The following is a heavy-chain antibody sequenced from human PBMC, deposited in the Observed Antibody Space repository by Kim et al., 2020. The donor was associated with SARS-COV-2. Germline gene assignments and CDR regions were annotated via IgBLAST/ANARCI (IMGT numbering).Heavy chain of an antibody. D-gene: IGHD4-4*01. J-gene: IGHJ6*02. Sequence: SETLSLTCTVSGYSISSGYYWGWVRQSPGKGLEWIASMYHSGNTFYNPSVRSRVTISVDTSRNQFSLKVRSVTAADTAMYYCTRGLQSDYYYYGMDVWGQGTTVTVS. CDR2: MYHSGNT. CDR3: TRGLQSDYYYYGMDV. V-gene: IGHV4-38-2*02. CDR1: GYSISSGYY.